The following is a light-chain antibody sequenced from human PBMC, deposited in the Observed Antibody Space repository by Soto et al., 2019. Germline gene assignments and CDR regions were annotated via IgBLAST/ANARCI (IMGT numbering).Light chain of an antibody. CDR1: SSDIGNYNY. CDR2: EVS. CDR3: SSYTSSSTLNYV. Sequence: QSALTQPASVSGSPGQSITISCTGTSSDIGNYNYVSWYQQHPGKAPKLMIYEVSNRPSGVSNRFSGSKSGNTASLTTSGLQAEDEADYYCSSYTSSSTLNYVFGTGTKVTVL. J-gene: IGLJ1*01. V-gene: IGLV2-14*01.